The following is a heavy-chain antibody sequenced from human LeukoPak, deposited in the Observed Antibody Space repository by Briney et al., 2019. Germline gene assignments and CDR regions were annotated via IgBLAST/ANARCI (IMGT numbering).Heavy chain of an antibody. J-gene: IGHJ4*02. D-gene: IGHD3-10*01. Sequence: SETLSLTCAVSGGSLSSGGYSWRWLRQPPGTGLEWLGYIYYSGSTYYNPSLKRRVTISVDTSKNQFSLKLSSVTAADTAVYYCARVNGGYYGSVAIDYWGQGTLVTVSS. V-gene: IGHV4-30-4*07. CDR1: GGSLSSGGYS. CDR2: IYYSGST. CDR3: ARVNGGYYGSVAIDY.